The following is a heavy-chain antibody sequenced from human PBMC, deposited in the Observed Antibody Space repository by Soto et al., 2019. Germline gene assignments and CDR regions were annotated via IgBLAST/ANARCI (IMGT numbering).Heavy chain of an antibody. Sequence: RLSCAASGFTFSSYAMHWVRQAPGKGLEWVAVISYDGSNKYYADSVKGRFTISRDNSKNTLYLQMNSLRAEDTAVYYCARDTALDSYGRYYFDYWGQGTLVTVSS. CDR2: ISYDGSNK. CDR1: GFTFSSYA. V-gene: IGHV3-30-3*01. J-gene: IGHJ4*02. D-gene: IGHD5-18*01. CDR3: ARDTALDSYGRYYFDY.